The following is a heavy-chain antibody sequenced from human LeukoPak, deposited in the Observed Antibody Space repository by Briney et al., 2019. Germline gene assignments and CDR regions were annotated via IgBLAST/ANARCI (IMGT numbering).Heavy chain of an antibody. CDR2: IYYSGST. D-gene: IGHD3-10*01. J-gene: IGHJ3*02. Sequence: SETLSLTCTVSGGSIGSYYWSWIRQPPGKGLEWIGYIYYSGSTNYNPSLKSRVTISVDTSKNQFSLKLSSVTAADTAVYYCARGKAIGAYYYGSGSYYPDAFDIWGQGTMVTVSS. CDR3: ARGKAIGAYYYGSGSYYPDAFDI. V-gene: IGHV4-59*12. CDR1: GGSIGSYY.